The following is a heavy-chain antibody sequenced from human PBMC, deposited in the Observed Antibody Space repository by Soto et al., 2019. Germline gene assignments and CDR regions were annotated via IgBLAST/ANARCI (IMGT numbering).Heavy chain of an antibody. V-gene: IGHV3-30*18. D-gene: IGHD2-2*01. J-gene: IGHJ6*02. CDR2: ISYDGSNK. CDR1: GFTFSSYG. Sequence: GGSLRLSCAASGFTFSSYGMHWVRQAPGKGLEWVAVISYDGSNKYYADSVKGRFTISRDNSKNTLYLQMNSLRAEDTAVYYCAKEGDYCSSTSCPPRGMDVWGQGTTVTVSS. CDR3: AKEGDYCSSTSCPPRGMDV.